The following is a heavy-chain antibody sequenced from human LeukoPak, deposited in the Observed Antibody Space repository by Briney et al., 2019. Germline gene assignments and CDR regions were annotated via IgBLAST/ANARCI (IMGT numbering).Heavy chain of an antibody. J-gene: IGHJ4*02. CDR1: GFTFSNYG. V-gene: IGHV3-23*01. Sequence: GGFLRLSCAASGFTFSNYGMSWVRQAPGKGLEWVSAISGGGGDTFYAASVRGRFTISRDNSKNTLYLQMNTLRADAAAVYYCAKFRPITSVAGTIFHYWGQGTLVTVSS. CDR2: ISGGGGDT. D-gene: IGHD6-19*01. CDR3: AKFRPITSVAGTIFHY.